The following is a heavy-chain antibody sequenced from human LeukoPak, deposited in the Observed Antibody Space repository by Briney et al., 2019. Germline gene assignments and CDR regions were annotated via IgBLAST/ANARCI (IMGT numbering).Heavy chain of an antibody. D-gene: IGHD4-17*01. CDR3: ATCRDEFADYGFTS. J-gene: IGHJ5*02. V-gene: IGHV4-59*01. CDR2: IYDSWNT. Sequence: KTSETLSLTCTVSGDSISSNYWSWIRQPPGKGLEWIGYIYDSWNTKYNPSLKGRVTISGDTSKTLFSLELTSVTAADTAVYYCATCRDEFADYGFTSWGQGFLVTVSS. CDR1: GDSISSNY.